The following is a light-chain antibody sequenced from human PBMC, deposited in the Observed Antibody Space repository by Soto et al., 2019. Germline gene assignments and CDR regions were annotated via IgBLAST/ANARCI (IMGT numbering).Light chain of an antibody. J-gene: IGKJ3*01. CDR1: HSVSSSY. Sequence: EIVLTQSPGTLSLSPGERATLSCRASHSVSSSYVAWYQQKPGQPPRLLIYGASSRAPGIPDRFSGSGSGAACTLTSIIMQPEDCSVYYCQQYGNTPPLTFGHGTRVDIK. CDR2: GAS. CDR3: QQYGNTPPLT. V-gene: IGKV3-20*01.